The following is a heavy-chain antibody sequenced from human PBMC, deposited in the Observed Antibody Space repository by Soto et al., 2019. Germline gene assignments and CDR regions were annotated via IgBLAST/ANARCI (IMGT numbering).Heavy chain of an antibody. CDR2: IIPIFGTA. D-gene: IGHD6-13*01. CDR1: GGTFSSYA. J-gene: IGHJ6*02. CDR3: ARALAAAAPRDGMDV. V-gene: IGHV1-69*13. Sequence: ASVKVSCKASGGTFSSYAISWVRQAPGQGLEWMGGIIPIFGTANYAQKFQGRVTITADESTSTAYMELSSLRSEDTAVYYCARALAAAAPRDGMDVWGQGTTVTVYS.